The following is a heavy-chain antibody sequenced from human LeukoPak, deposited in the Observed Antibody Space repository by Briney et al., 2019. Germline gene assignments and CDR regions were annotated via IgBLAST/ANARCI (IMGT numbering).Heavy chain of an antibody. CDR1: GFTFSSYA. D-gene: IGHD3-3*01. V-gene: IGHV3-23*01. Sequence: GGSLRLSCAASGFTFSSYAMSLVRQAPGKGLEWVSGFSGSGGSTYYADSVQGRFTISTDNSKTTLYLQMNSLRAEDTAVYYCAKPRSAESPFDYWGQGTLVTVSS. CDR3: AKPRSAESPFDY. J-gene: IGHJ4*02. CDR2: FSGSGGST.